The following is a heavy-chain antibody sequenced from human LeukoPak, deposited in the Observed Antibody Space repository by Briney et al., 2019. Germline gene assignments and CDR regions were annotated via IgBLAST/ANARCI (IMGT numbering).Heavy chain of an antibody. J-gene: IGHJ3*02. Sequence: SETLSLTCTVSSGSISSYYWSWIRQPAGKGLEWIGRIYTSGSTNYNPSLKSRVTMSVDTSKNQFSLKLSSVTAADTAVYYCARGEWELRDDAFDIWGHGTMVTVSS. CDR2: IYTSGST. V-gene: IGHV4-4*07. CDR1: SGSISSYY. D-gene: IGHD1-26*01. CDR3: ARGEWELRDDAFDI.